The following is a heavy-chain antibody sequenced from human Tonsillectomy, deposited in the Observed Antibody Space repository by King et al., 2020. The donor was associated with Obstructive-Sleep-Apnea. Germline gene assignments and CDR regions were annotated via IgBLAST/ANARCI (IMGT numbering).Heavy chain of an antibody. CDR2: ISWISGSI. Sequence: QLVESGGGLVQPGRSLRLSCAASGFTFDDYAMHWVRQAPGKGLEWFSGISWISGSIGYADSVKGRFSITRDNANNSLYLQMNSLRAEDTALYYCAKDIENYGFDYWGQGTLVTVSS. CDR1: GFTFDDYA. CDR3: AKDIENYGFDY. V-gene: IGHV3-9*01. D-gene: IGHD1-7*01. J-gene: IGHJ4*02.